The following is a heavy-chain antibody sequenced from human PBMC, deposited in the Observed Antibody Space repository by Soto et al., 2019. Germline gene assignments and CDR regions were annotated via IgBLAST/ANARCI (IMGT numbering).Heavy chain of an antibody. D-gene: IGHD1-1*01. V-gene: IGHV2-5*02. CDR3: AHRAATTGSYYFDY. CDR2: IYWDDDK. J-gene: IGHJ4*02. Sequence: QITLKESGPTLVRPTQTLTLTCTFSGFSLTTSPVGVGWIRQPPGKALEWLALIYWDDDKRYRPSLKSRLTITKDTSKNQVLLTMTNVDPVDTATYYCAHRAATTGSYYFDYWGQGTLITVSS. CDR1: GFSLTTSPVG.